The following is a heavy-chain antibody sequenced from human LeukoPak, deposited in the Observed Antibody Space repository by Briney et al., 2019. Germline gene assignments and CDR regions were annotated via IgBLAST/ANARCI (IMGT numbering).Heavy chain of an antibody. CDR2: LYTSGST. D-gene: IGHD5-12*01. J-gene: IGHJ6*02. CDR3: ERLWGYNGYAPYGMDV. V-gene: IGHV4-61*02. Sequence: SETLSLTCTVSGASINSGSFYWVWIRQTAGKGLEWIGRLYTSGSTKINPSLRNRVTISIDKSKNQFSLTLRSATAADTAVYYCERLWGYNGYAPYGMDVWGQGTTVTVSS. CDR1: GASINSGSFY.